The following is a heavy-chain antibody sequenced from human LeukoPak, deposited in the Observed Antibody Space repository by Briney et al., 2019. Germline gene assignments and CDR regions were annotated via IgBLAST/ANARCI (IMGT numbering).Heavy chain of an antibody. Sequence: SETLSLTCTVSGYSISSGSYWGRIRQPPGKGLEWIGTIYRSETTYYNPSLKSRVTVSVDTSKNQFSLKLISVTAADTAVYYCARDSDLRRFYSWGQGALVTVSS. J-gene: IGHJ5*01. CDR1: GYSISSGSY. V-gene: IGHV4-38-2*02. D-gene: IGHD2-21*02. CDR3: ARDSDLRRFYS. CDR2: IYRSETT.